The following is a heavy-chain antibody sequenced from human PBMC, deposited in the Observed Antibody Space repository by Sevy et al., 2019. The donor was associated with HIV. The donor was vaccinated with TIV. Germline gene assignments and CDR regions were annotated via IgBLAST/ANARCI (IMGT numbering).Heavy chain of an antibody. J-gene: IGHJ4*02. Sequence: GGSLRLSCAASGLTASDNFMSWVRQAPGKGLEWVSVIYIGGTTYYADSVKGRFTISRDNSKNTIYLQMNGLRAEDTAVYYCARGKHVSGYYGSFDYWGQGALVTVSS. CDR1: GLTASDNF. CDR3: ARGKHVSGYYGSFDY. V-gene: IGHV3-53*01. D-gene: IGHD5-12*01. CDR2: IYIGGTT.